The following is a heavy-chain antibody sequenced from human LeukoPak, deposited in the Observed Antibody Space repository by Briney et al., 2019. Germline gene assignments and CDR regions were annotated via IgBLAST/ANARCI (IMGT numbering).Heavy chain of an antibody. CDR1: GFTFSSYS. Sequence: GGSLRLSCAASGFTFSSYSMNWVRQAPGKWLEWVSSISSSSSYIYYADSVKGRFTISRDNAKNSLYLQMNSLRAEDTAVYYCARMTTVGDFDYWGQGTLVTVSS. CDR2: ISSSSSYI. CDR3: ARMTTVGDFDY. D-gene: IGHD4-23*01. V-gene: IGHV3-21*01. J-gene: IGHJ4*02.